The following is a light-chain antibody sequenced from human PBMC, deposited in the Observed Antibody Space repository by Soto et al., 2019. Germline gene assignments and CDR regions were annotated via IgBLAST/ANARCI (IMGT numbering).Light chain of an antibody. Sequence: DIQMTQSPSSLSASVGDRVIITCRASQSIDNNLNWYQQKPGRAPKLLIYAASSLQSGVPSRFSGSGSGTEFTLTISSLQPGDFATYYCQQDSSSFFTFGGGTKVEIK. CDR3: QQDSSSFFT. V-gene: IGKV1-39*01. CDR2: AAS. J-gene: IGKJ4*01. CDR1: QSIDNN.